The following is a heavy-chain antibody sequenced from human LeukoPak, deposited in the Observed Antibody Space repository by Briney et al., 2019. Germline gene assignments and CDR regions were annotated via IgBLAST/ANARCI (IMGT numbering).Heavy chain of an antibody. CDR3: ARDGKGLAYYFDY. CDR1: GFTFSSYE. V-gene: IGHV3-48*03. Sequence: GGSLRLSCAASGFTFSSYEMNWVRQAPGEGLEWVSYISSSGSTIYYADSVKGRFTISRDNAKNSLYLQMNSLRAEDTAVYYCARDGKGLAYYFDYWGQGTLVTVSS. D-gene: IGHD6-19*01. J-gene: IGHJ4*02. CDR2: ISSSGSTI.